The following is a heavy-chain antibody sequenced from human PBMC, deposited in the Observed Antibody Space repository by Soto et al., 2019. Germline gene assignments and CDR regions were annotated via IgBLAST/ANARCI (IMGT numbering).Heavy chain of an antibody. V-gene: IGHV1-69*13. CDR2: IIPIFGTA. D-gene: IGHD3-10*01. J-gene: IGHJ4*01. Sequence: SVKVSCKASGGTFSSYAISWLRQAPGQGLEWMGGIIPIFGTANYAQKFQGRVTITADESTSTAYMELSSLRSEDTAVYYCAREARPPKSITMVRGVLYFDYWG. CDR3: AREARPPKSITMVRGVLYFDY. CDR1: GGTFSSYA.